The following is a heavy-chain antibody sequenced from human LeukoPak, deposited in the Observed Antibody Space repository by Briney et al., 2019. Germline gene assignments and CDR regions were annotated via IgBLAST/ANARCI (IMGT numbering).Heavy chain of an antibody. CDR2: INGSSSDT. J-gene: IGHJ5*02. D-gene: IGHD2-15*01. Sequence: RGGSLRLSCAASGFTFSDYYMTWIRQAPGRGLEWISYINGSSSDTKYADSVKGRFTISRDNAKNSVYLLMNSLRAEDTAVYYCARRGTTYCTVDSCHPNWFDPWGQGTLVTVSS. V-gene: IGHV3-11*03. CDR3: ARRGTTYCTVDSCHPNWFDP. CDR1: GFTFSDYY.